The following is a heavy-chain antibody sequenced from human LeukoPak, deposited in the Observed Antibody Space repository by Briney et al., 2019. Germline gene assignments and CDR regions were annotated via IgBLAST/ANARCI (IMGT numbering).Heavy chain of an antibody. Sequence: PSETLSLTCTVSGGSLSRYYWSWIRQPPGKGLELIGYIYYSGSTNYNPSLKSRVTISVDTSKNQFSLKLSSVTAADTAVYYCARIDFWSGYSGYWGQGTLVTVSS. CDR1: GGSLSRYY. J-gene: IGHJ4*02. CDR3: ARIDFWSGYSGY. CDR2: IYYSGST. D-gene: IGHD3-3*01. V-gene: IGHV4-59*08.